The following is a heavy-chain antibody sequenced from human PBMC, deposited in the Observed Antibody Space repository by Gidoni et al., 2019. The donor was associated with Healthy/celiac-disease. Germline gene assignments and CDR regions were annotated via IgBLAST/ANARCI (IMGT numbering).Heavy chain of an antibody. CDR1: GFTFDDYA. Sequence: EVQLVESGGGLVQPGRSLRLSCAASGFTFDDYAMHWVRQAPGKGLEWVSGISWNSGSIGYADSEKGRFTISRDNAKNSLYLQMNSLRAEDTALYYCAKDYYDSSGYAYFDYWGQGTLVTVSS. V-gene: IGHV3-9*01. CDR3: AKDYYDSSGYAYFDY. D-gene: IGHD3-22*01. CDR2: ISWNSGSI. J-gene: IGHJ4*02.